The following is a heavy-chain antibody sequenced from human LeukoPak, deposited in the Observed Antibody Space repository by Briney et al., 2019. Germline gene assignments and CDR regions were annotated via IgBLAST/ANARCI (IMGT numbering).Heavy chain of an antibody. D-gene: IGHD6-6*01. V-gene: IGHV4-59*01. CDR3: ARGGVGAARGGSAFDI. Sequence: PSETLSLTCTVSGGSISSYYWSWIRQPPGKGLEWIGYIYYSGSINYNPSLKSRVTISVDTSKNQFSLKLSSVTAADTAVYYCARGGVGAARGGSAFDIWGQGTMVTVSS. CDR2: IYYSGSI. J-gene: IGHJ3*02. CDR1: GGSISSYY.